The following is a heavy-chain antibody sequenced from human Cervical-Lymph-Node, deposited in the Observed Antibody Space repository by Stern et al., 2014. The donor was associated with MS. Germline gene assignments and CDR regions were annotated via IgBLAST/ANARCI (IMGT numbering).Heavy chain of an antibody. CDR3: ARHVQGFDY. CDR2: IYPYDSDA. Sequence: VQLVQSGAEVKKPGASLKVSCKPSGYTFTIYYIAWVRQIPGKGLKGMGVIYPYDSDATYSPSFQGQVTISADKSTTTAYLQWSSLRASDTAMYYCARHVQGFDYWGQGTLVTVSS. V-gene: IGHV5-51*01. J-gene: IGHJ4*02. CDR1: GYTFTIYY.